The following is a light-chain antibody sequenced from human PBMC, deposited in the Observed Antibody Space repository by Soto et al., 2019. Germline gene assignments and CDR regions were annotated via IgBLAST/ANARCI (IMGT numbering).Light chain of an antibody. CDR1: QAFTNT. CDR2: DAS. J-gene: IGKJ4*01. CDR3: QQYRTYPT. V-gene: IGKV1-13*02. Sequence: AIQLTQTPSSLSASVGDSVTITCRASQAFTNTLAWYQQKPGKAPQLLIYDASSLEGGVPSRFSGSGSGTDFTLTISGLQPEDFATYHCQQYRTYPTFGGGTRVEIK.